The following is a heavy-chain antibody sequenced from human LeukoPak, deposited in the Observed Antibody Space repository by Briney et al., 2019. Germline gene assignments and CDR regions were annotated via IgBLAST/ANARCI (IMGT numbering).Heavy chain of an antibody. CDR3: ARDSEAQYSSGWYAY. CDR2: ISYDGSSK. CDR1: GFTFTNYA. J-gene: IGHJ4*02. Sequence: GGSLRLSCAASGFTFTNYAMHWVRQAPGKGLEWVAVISYDGSSKYYADSVKGRFTISRDNSKNTLYLQMNSLRAEDTAVYYCARDSEAQYSSGWYAYWGQGTLVTVSS. D-gene: IGHD6-19*01. V-gene: IGHV3-30*01.